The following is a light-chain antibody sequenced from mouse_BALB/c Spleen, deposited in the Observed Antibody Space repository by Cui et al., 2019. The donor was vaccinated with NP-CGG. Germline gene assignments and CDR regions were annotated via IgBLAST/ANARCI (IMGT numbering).Light chain of an antibody. V-gene: IGLV1*01. Sequence: QAVFTQESALTTSPGETVTLTCRSSTGAVTTSNYANWVQEKPDHFFTGLIGGTNNRVPGVPARFSGSLIGDKAALTITGAQTEDEAIYFCALWYSNHWVFGGGTKLTVL. CDR1: TGAVTTSNY. CDR2: GTN. CDR3: ALWYSNHWV. J-gene: IGLJ1*01.